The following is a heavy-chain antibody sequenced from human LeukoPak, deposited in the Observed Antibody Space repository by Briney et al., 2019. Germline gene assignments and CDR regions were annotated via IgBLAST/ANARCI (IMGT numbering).Heavy chain of an antibody. J-gene: IGHJ5*02. CDR2: IYPKTVGT. V-gene: IGHV1-2*02. CDR1: GYTFTGSY. Sequence: GSVTVSCKASGYTFTGSYLHWVRQAPGQGLEWMGWIYPKTVGTNNAQKCQGRVTMTRDTSISTAYMELIGLRSDDTAVYYGAGHWDQVGFDLWGQGTLVADSS. CDR3: AGHWDQVGFDL. D-gene: IGHD7-27*01.